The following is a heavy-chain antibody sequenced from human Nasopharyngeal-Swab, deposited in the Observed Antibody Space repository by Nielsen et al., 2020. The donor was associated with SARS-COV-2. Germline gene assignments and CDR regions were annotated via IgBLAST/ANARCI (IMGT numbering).Heavy chain of an antibody. J-gene: IGHJ4*02. CDR2: ISAYNGNT. CDR1: GYTFTSYG. CDR3: AREQTITMVRGVIMTTSYYFDY. V-gene: IGHV1-18*01. D-gene: IGHD3-10*01. Sequence: ASVKVSCKASGYTFTSYGISWVRQAPGQGLEWMGWISAYNGNTNYAQKLQGRVTMTTGTSTSTAYMELRSLRSDDTAVYYCAREQTITMVRGVIMTTSYYFDYWGQGTLVTVSS.